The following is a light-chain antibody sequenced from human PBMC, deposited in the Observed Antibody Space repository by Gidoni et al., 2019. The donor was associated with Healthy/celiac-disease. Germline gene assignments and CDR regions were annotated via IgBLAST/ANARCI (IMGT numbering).Light chain of an antibody. CDR1: QSVGSD. V-gene: IGKV3-11*01. Sequence: EIVLTQSPATLSLSPGERATLSCRASQSVGSDLAWYQQKTGQAPRLLIYDASNRATGIPARFSGSGSGTDFTLTISSLEPEDFAVYYCQQRSNWRYTFGQGTKLEIK. CDR3: QQRSNWRYT. J-gene: IGKJ2*01. CDR2: DAS.